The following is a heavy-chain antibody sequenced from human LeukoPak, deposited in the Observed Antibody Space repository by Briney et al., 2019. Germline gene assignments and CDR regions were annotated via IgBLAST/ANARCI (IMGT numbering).Heavy chain of an antibody. J-gene: IGHJ4*02. Sequence: GGPLRLSCVVSGFTFDDYAMHWVRHGPGKGLEWVSLISGDGGRTYYADSVKGRFTISRDNSKNSLYLEMNSLRTEDTALYYCAKDILSGFYETFDYWGQGTLVTVPS. D-gene: IGHD6-19*01. V-gene: IGHV3-43*02. CDR2: ISGDGGRT. CDR3: AKDILSGFYETFDY. CDR1: GFTFDDYA.